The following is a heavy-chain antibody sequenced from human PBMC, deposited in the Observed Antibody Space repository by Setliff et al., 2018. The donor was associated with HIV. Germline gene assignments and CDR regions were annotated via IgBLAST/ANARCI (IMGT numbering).Heavy chain of an antibody. V-gene: IGHV1-46*01. CDR3: ARGGLLLAMLNYFDS. CDR2: ISPSGGGT. CDR1: GYTFTTYS. D-gene: IGHD1-26*01. Sequence: GASVKVSCKASGYTFTTYSIYWVRQAPGQGLEWMGIISPSGGGTRDAQKFQGRISMTRDTSTSTVYMELSSLRSEDTAVYYCARGGLLLAMLNYFDSWGQGTLVTVSS. J-gene: IGHJ4*02.